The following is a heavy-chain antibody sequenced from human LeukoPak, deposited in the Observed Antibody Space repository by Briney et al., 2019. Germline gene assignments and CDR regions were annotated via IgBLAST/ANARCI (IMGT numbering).Heavy chain of an antibody. CDR2: MNPNSGNT. Sequence: ASVKVSCRASGYTFTSYDINWVRQATGQGLEWMGWMNPNSGNTGYAQKLQGRVTMTRNTSINTAYMELSRLRSDDTAVYYCAMGATDFDLWGRGTLVTVSS. CDR3: AMGATDFDL. J-gene: IGHJ2*01. CDR1: GYTFTSYD. V-gene: IGHV1-8*01. D-gene: IGHD1-26*01.